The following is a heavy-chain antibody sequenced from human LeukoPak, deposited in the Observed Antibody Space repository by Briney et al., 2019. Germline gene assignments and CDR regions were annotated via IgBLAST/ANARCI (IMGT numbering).Heavy chain of an antibody. CDR1: GFTFRNYG. J-gene: IGHJ6*02. Sequence: GGSLRLSCAASGFTFRNYGMQWVRQAPGKGLEWVAVIWFDGSDKKYADSVKGRFTISRDNSKSTLCLQMNSLRAEDTAVYYCATVRRGSGWYADIWGPGTPVTVSS. V-gene: IGHV3-33*01. CDR3: ATVRRGSGWYADI. CDR2: IWFDGSDK. D-gene: IGHD6-19*01.